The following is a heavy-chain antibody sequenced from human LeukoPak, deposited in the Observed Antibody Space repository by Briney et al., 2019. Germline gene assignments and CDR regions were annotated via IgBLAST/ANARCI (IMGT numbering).Heavy chain of an antibody. J-gene: IGHJ4*02. CDR3: AKDQRYAFDY. CDR1: GFSLTDYP. CDR2: IRTTAEGAKYA. V-gene: IGHV3-48*02. D-gene: IGHD3-9*01. Sequence: GGSLRLSCATSGFSLTDYPMNWVRQAPGKGLEWISNIRTTAEGAKYAYYADSVKGRVTISRDDGKNTLYLHMNSLRDDDTAVYYSAKDQRYAFDYWGQGILVTVSS.